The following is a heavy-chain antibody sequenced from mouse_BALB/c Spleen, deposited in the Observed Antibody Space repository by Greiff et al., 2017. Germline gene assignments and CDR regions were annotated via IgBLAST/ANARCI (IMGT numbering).Heavy chain of an antibody. CDR2: IWAGGST. D-gene: IGHD1-3*01. V-gene: IGHV2-9*02. CDR3: AREDLTKGFAY. J-gene: IGHJ3*01. Sequence: VKLMESGPGLVAPSQSLSITCTVSGFSLTSYGVHWVRQPPGKGLEWLGVIWAGGSTNYNSALMSRLSISKDNSKSQVFLKMNSLQTDDTAMYYCAREDLTKGFAYWGQGTLVTVSA. CDR1: GFSLTSYG.